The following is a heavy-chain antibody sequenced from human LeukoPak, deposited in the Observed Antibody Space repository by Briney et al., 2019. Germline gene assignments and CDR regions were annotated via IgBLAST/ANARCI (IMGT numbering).Heavy chain of an antibody. V-gene: IGHV4-61*02. D-gene: IGHD3-3*02. CDR1: GGSISSGSYY. J-gene: IGHJ4*02. CDR3: AREVKSHFWSGYLDY. Sequence: PSQTLSLTCTVSGGSISSGSYYWSWIRQPAGKGLEWIGRIYTSGSTNYNPSLKSRVTISVDTSKNQFSLKLSSVTAADTAVYYCAREVKSHFWSGYLDYWGQGTLVTVSS. CDR2: IYTSGST.